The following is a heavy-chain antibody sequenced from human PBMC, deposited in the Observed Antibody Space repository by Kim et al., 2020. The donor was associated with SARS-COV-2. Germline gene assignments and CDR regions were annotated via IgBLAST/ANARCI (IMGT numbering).Heavy chain of an antibody. D-gene: IGHD1-26*01. CDR2: IYYSGST. CDR3: ASRLSGRYYFDY. CDR1: GGSISSYY. J-gene: IGHJ4*02. V-gene: IGHV4-59*08. Sequence: SETLSLTCTVSGGSISSYYWTWIRQPPGKGLEWIGYIYYSGSTKYNPSLKSRASISVDTSKNQFSLKLSSVTAAATAAYYCASRLSGRYYFDYCGQGTLV.